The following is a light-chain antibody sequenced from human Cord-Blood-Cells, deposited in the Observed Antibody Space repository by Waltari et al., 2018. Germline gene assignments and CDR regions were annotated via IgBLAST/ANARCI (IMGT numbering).Light chain of an antibody. CDR2: DAS. CDR3: QQRSNWPPLT. V-gene: IGKV3-11*01. CDR1: QSVSSY. Sequence: EXVXTQSPATLSXSPGERATLSCRASQSVSSYLAWYQQKPGQAPRLLIYDASNRATGIPARFSGSGSGTDFTLTISSLEPXDFAVYYXQQRSNWPPLTFGGGTKVEIK. J-gene: IGKJ4*01.